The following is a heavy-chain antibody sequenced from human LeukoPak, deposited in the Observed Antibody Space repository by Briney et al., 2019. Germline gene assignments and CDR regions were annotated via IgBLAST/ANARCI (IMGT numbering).Heavy chain of an antibody. V-gene: IGHV4-30-4*01. CDR2: IYYSGST. CDR3: ATVTMVRGVIRRAGY. Sequence: SETLSLTCTVSGGSISSGDYYWSWIRQPPGKGLEWIGYIYYSGSTYYNPSLKSRVTISVDTSKNQFSLKLSSVTAADTAVYYCATVTMVRGVIRRAGYWGQGTLVTVSS. CDR1: GGSISSGDYY. D-gene: IGHD3-10*01. J-gene: IGHJ4*02.